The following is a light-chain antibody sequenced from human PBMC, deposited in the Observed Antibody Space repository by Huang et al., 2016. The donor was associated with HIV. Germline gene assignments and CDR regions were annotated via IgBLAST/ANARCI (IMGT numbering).Light chain of an antibody. J-gene: IGKJ1*01. Sequence: DIVMTQYPDSLAVSPGERATINCKSSQSLLYSLRKKNYLAWFQQKPGLPQKLLIDWASTRECGVPDLFSGSGSGTDFTLTINNLQAEDVAVYFCRQYYSVPQTFGHGTKVEIK. V-gene: IGKV4-1*01. CDR2: WAS. CDR1: QSLLYSLRKKNY. CDR3: RQYYSVPQT.